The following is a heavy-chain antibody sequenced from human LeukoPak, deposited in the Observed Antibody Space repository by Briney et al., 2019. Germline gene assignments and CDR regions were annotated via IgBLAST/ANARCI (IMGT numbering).Heavy chain of an antibody. CDR3: TRDPGYSSSSISF. D-gene: IGHD6-6*01. Sequence: GGSLRLSCAASGFTFSSYAINWVRQAPGKGLEWVSFIDRSNSDIYYADSVKGRFTISRDNARESVFLQLNRLRAEDTAVYYCTRDPGYSSSSISFWGQGTLVTVSS. CDR2: IDRSNSDI. CDR1: GFTFSSYA. J-gene: IGHJ4*02. V-gene: IGHV3-21*01.